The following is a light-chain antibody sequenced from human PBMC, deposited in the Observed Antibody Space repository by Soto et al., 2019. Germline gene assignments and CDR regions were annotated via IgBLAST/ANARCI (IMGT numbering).Light chain of an antibody. CDR1: SSDIGSYNY. J-gene: IGLJ3*02. Sequence: QSALTQPPSASGSPGQSVTISCTGTSSDIGSYNYVSWYQQHPGKAPKLIIYEVTKRPSGVPDRFSASKSGNTASLTVSGLQAEDEADYYCSSYVGRPWVFGGGTQLTVL. CDR2: EVT. CDR3: SSYVGRPWV. V-gene: IGLV2-8*01.